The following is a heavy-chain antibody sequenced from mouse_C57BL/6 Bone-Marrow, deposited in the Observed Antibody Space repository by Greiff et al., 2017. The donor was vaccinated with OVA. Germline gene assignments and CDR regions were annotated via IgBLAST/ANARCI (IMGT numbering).Heavy chain of an antibody. Sequence: EVQLQQSGPELVKPGASVQISCKASGYSFTDYYMNWVKQSTGKSLEWIGVIYPNYGTTSYNKKFKGKATLTVDQSSSTAYMQHNILTSVDSAVYSCAGEGRAQAESLFAYWGQGTLVTVSA. D-gene: IGHD3-2*02. CDR3: AGEGRAQAESLFAY. CDR1: GYSFTDYY. V-gene: IGHV1-39*01. J-gene: IGHJ3*01. CDR2: IYPNYGTT.